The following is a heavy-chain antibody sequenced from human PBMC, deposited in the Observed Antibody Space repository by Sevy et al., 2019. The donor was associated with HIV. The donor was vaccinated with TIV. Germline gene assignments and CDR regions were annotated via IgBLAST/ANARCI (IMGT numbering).Heavy chain of an antibody. D-gene: IGHD3-16*02. Sequence: GGSLRLSCVASGFTFSRYAMHWVRQAPGKGLEWVALISNDGSDKYYADSVNGRFTISRDNSKNTLYLQMSTLRAEDTAVYFCTRGGLYLSGIYRDYSGQGTLVTVSS. CDR1: GFTFSRYA. CDR3: TRGGLYLSGIYRDY. CDR2: ISNDGSDK. J-gene: IGHJ4*02. V-gene: IGHV3-30-3*01.